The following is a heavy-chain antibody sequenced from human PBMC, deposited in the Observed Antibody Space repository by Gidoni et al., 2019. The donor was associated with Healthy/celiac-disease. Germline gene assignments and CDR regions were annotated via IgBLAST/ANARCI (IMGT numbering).Heavy chain of an antibody. CDR1: GFALRTSGVG. CDR3: ALSGYYGSGSYRPTDFDY. Sequence: QITLKGSGPTLVQPTQNRTLTCTFSGFALRTSGVGGGWLRQPPGKALEWLALIYWDDDKRYSPSLKSRLTITKDTSKNQVVLTMTNMDPVDTATYYCALSGYYGSGSYRPTDFDYWGQGTLVTVSS. V-gene: IGHV2-5*02. J-gene: IGHJ4*02. CDR2: IYWDDDK. D-gene: IGHD3-10*01.